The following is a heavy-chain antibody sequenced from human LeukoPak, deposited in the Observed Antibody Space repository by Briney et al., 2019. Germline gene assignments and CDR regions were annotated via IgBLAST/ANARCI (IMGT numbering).Heavy chain of an antibody. D-gene: IGHD5-18*01. CDR1: GFTFSSNS. V-gene: IGHV3-48*04. CDR2: ISSSSSTI. J-gene: IGHJ4*02. CDR3: ARLYNYGFY. Sequence: GASLSLSWAASGFTFSSNSMTWVRQPPGKGLEWLSYISSSSSTIYYADSVKGRFTISRDNAKNSLYLQMNSLRAEDTAVYYCARLYNYGFYWGQGTLVTVSS.